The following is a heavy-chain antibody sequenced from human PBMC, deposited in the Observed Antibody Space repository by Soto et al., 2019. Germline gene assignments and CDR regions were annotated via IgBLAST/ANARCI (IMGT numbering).Heavy chain of an antibody. CDR3: ARDVQLNYCDGTYYYYAMDV. D-gene: IGHD2-21*01. CDR2: IIPFFKAT. Sequence: QVQLVQSGAEVKKPGSSVKVSCKASGGAFSGHAISWVRQAPGQGLEWMGGIIPFFKATNYAQKFQGRVTLTADESTSSAYMDLSSLRSEDTAVYYCARDVQLNYCDGTYYYYAMDVWGQGTTVTVS. J-gene: IGHJ6*02. CDR1: GGAFSGHA. V-gene: IGHV1-69*01.